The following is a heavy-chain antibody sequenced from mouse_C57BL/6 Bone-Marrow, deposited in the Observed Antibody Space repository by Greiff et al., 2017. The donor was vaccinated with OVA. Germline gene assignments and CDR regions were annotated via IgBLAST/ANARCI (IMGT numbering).Heavy chain of an antibody. Sequence: VQLQQPGAELVRPGPSVKLSCKASGYTFTSYWMHWVKQRPGQGLEWIGVIDPSDSYTNYNQKFKGKATLTVDTSSSTAYMQLSSLTSEDSAVYYCARSLGSSLSYWYFDVWGTGTTVTVSS. CDR3: ARSLGSSLSYWYFDV. J-gene: IGHJ1*03. CDR2: IDPSDSYT. D-gene: IGHD1-1*01. CDR1: GYTFTSYW. V-gene: IGHV1-59*01.